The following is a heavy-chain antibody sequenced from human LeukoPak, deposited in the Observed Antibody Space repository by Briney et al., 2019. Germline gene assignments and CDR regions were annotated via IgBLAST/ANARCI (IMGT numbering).Heavy chain of an antibody. CDR3: ARVSRFRSGSYGY. J-gene: IGHJ4*02. CDR2: IYYSGST. V-gene: IGHV4-39*07. CDR1: GGPISSSSSY. Sequence: SETLSLTCTVSGGPISSSSSYWGWIRQPPGKGLEWIGSIYYSGSTYYNPSLKSRVTISVDTSKNQFSLKLSSVTAADTAVYYCARVSRFRSGSYGYWGQGTLVTVSS. D-gene: IGHD3-10*01.